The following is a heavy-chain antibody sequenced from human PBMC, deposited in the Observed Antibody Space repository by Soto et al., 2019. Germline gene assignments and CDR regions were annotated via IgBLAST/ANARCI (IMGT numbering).Heavy chain of an antibody. D-gene: IGHD6-13*01. V-gene: IGHV1-8*01. Sequence: QVQLVQSGAEVKKPGASVKVSCKASGYTFTSYDINWVRQATGQGLEWMGWMNPNSGNTGYAQKFQGRVTMTRNTSISPAYMALSSLTSEDTAVYYCAREHSSSRRFDYWGQGTLVTVSS. CDR2: MNPNSGNT. CDR3: AREHSSSRRFDY. J-gene: IGHJ4*02. CDR1: GYTFTSYD.